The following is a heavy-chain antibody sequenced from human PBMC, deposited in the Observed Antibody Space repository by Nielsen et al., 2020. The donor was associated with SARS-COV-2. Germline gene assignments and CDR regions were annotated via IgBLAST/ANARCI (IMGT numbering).Heavy chain of an antibody. D-gene: IGHD1-26*01. V-gene: IGHV4-34*01. CDR1: GGSFSGYY. CDR2: INHSGST. CDR3: ARGRTYSGSSAGYYYMGV. Sequence: SETLSLTCAVYGGSFSGYYWSWIRQPPGKGLEWIGEINHSGSTNYNPSLKSRVTISVDTSKNQFSLKLSSVTAADTAVYYCARGRTYSGSSAGYYYMGVWGKGTTVTVSS. J-gene: IGHJ6*03.